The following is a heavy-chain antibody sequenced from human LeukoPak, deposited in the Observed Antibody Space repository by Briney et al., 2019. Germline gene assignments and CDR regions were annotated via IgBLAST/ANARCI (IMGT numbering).Heavy chain of an antibody. V-gene: IGHV4-34*01. J-gene: IGHJ4*02. CDR2: INHSGST. CDR1: GGSFSGYY. D-gene: IGHD7-27*01. Sequence: PSETLSLTCAVYGGSFSGYYWSWIRQPPGKGLEWIGKINHSGSTNYNPSLKSRVTISVDTSKNQFSLKVSSVTAADTAVYYCARAAAGDSDYWGQGTLVTVSS. CDR3: ARAAAGDSDY.